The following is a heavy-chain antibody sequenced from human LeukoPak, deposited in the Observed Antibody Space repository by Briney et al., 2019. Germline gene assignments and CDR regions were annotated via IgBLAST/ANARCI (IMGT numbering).Heavy chain of an antibody. V-gene: IGHV3-73*01. Sequence: SGGSLRLSCAASGFTFSGSAMHWVRQASGKGLVWVGRIRSKANSYATTYGASVKGRFTISRDDSKNTAYLQMTSLKTEDTAVYYCTRLTRDGIVYDSSGYPWGQGTLVTVSS. D-gene: IGHD3-22*01. CDR1: GFTFSGSA. CDR2: IRSKANSYAT. J-gene: IGHJ5*02. CDR3: TRLTRDGIVYDSSGYP.